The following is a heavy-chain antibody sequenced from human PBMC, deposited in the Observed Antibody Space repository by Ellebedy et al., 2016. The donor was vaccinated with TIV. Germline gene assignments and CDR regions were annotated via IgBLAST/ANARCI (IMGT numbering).Heavy chain of an antibody. D-gene: IGHD2-2*02. CDR2: ISSSGSTI. Sequence: GGSLRLXCAASGFTFSDYYMSWIRQAPGKGLEWVSYISSSGSTIYYADSVKGRFTISRDNAKNSLYLQMNSLRAEDTAVYYCARDYQLLYHWFDPWGQGTLVTVSS. J-gene: IGHJ5*02. V-gene: IGHV3-11*01. CDR1: GFTFSDYY. CDR3: ARDYQLLYHWFDP.